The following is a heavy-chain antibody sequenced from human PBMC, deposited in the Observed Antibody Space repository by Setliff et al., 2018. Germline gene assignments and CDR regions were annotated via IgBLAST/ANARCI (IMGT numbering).Heavy chain of an antibody. D-gene: IGHD3-10*01. CDR2: INTNTGNP. J-gene: IGHJ6*03. V-gene: IGHV7-4-1*02. Sequence: ASVKVSCKASGYTFTTYAISWMRQAPGQGLKWMGWINTNTGNPSYAQGFTGRFVFSLDTSVSTAYLQISSLKAEDTALYYCARASRFGTIKYRGDYYMDVWGKGTTVTVSS. CDR1: GYTFTTYA. CDR3: ARASRFGTIKYRGDYYMDV.